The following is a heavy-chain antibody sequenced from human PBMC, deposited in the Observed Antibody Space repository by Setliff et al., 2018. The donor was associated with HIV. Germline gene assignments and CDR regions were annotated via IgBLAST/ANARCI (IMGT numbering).Heavy chain of an antibody. J-gene: IGHJ6*02. Sequence: GSLRLSCTASGFTFRYFTMSWVRQAPGKGLEWLGFIRSTAYSGTTQYAASVKDRFTISRDNSKNTLYLQMKSLRAEDTAVYYCAKEVGGYDQGGYGMDVWGQGTTVTVSS. CDR2: IRSTAYSGTT. D-gene: IGHD5-12*01. CDR1: GFTFRYFT. CDR3: AKEVGGYDQGGYGMDV. V-gene: IGHV3-49*04.